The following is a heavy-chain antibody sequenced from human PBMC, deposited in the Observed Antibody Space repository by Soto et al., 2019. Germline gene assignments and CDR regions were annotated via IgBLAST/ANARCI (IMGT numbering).Heavy chain of an antibody. CDR2: MTSDGSTT. J-gene: IGHJ4*02. V-gene: IGHV3-74*01. CDR3: ATAEVDY. Sequence: EVQLVESGGGLVQPGGSLRLSCAASGFNFGSSWMHWVRQAPGKGLQWVSRMTSDGSTTDYADSVKGRFTVSRDNGKYTLSLQMNSLRAEDTAVYYCATAEVDYWGPGTLVTVSS. CDR1: GFNFGSSW.